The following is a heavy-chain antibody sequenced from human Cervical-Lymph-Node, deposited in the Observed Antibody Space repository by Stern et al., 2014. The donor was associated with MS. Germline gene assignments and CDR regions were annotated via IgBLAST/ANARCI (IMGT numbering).Heavy chain of an antibody. V-gene: IGHV5-51*01. CDR1: GYTFTSYW. CDR2: IFPGGSDI. J-gene: IGHJ4*02. CDR3: ARQRYFDY. Sequence: EVQLVESGPEVKRPGESLKISCQASGYTFTSYWIGWVRQMPGKGLEWIAIIFPGGSDIRYSPSFQGQATISADKSSSIAYLQWNNLKASDTAIYYCARQRYFDYWGQGTLVTVSS.